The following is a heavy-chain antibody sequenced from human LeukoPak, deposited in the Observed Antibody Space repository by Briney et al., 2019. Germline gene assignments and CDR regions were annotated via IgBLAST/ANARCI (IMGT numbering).Heavy chain of an antibody. CDR3: ARRDVVVPAAMVTFDP. V-gene: IGHV1-8*01. J-gene: IGHJ5*02. Sequence: ASVKVSCKASGYTFTSYDINWVRQATGQGLEWMGWMNPNSGNTGYAQKFQGRVTMTRNTSISTAYMELSSLRSEDTAVYYCARRDVVVPAAMVTFDPWGPGTLVTVSS. D-gene: IGHD2-2*01. CDR1: GYTFTSYD. CDR2: MNPNSGNT.